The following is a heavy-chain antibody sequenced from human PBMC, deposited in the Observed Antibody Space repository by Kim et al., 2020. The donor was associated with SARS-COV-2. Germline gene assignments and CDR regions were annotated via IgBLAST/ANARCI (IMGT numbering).Heavy chain of an antibody. D-gene: IGHD4-17*01. V-gene: IGHV4-59*13. J-gene: IGHJ6*02. CDR2: IYYSGST. CDR1: GGSISSYY. CDR3: ARVGLRGYYYYYGMDG. Sequence: SETLSLTCTVSGGSISSYYWSWIRQPPGKGLEWIGYIYYSGSTNYNPSLKSRFTISVDTSKNQFSLKLRSVTAADTAVYYCARVGLRGYYYYYGMDGWG.